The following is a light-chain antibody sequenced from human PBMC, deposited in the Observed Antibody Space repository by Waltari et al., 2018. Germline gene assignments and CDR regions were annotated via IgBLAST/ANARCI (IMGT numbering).Light chain of an antibody. CDR2: GAS. Sequence: EIVLTQSPGTLSLSPGERAIVSCRASQSVGRTLAWYKQKPGQAPRLLIYGASNRTTGIPDRFVGSGVGTEFSLTISGLEPEDSAVYYCQHYLRLPVAFGQGTKVEIK. CDR3: QHYLRLPVA. CDR1: QSVGRT. V-gene: IGKV3-20*01. J-gene: IGKJ1*01.